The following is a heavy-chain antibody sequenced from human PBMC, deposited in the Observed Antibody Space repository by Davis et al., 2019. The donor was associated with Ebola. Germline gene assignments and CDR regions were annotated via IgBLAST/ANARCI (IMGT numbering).Heavy chain of an antibody. CDR2: ISGNGGST. Sequence: PGGSLRLSCSASGFTFSNYAMHWVRQAPGKGLEYVSAISGNGGSTYYADSMKGRFTISRDNSKNTLYLQMNSLTPEDTAVYYCARGASGWDFDYSGPGMLVTVSS. D-gene: IGHD6-19*01. J-gene: IGHJ4*02. CDR3: ARGASGWDFDY. V-gene: IGHV3-64*04. CDR1: GFTFSNYA.